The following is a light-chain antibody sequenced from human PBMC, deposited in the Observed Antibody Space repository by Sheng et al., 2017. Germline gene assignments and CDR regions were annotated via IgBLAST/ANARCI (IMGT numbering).Light chain of an antibody. V-gene: IGKV1-NL1*01. CDR3: QQYYSYPWT. CDR2: DAS. Sequence: DIQMTQSPSSLSASVRDRVTITCRASQGIGNSLAWYQQHPGKAPNLLIYDASRLQSGVPSRFSGSRSGTDFTLTISSLQPDDFATYYCQQYYSYPWTFGQGTKVEIK. J-gene: IGKJ1*01. CDR1: QGIGNS.